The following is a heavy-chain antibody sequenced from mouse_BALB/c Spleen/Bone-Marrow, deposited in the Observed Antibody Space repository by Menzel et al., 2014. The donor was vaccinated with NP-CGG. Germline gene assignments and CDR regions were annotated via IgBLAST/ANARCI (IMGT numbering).Heavy chain of an antibody. CDR2: IYPGDGDT. D-gene: IGHD2-4*01. CDR1: GYAFSSYW. J-gene: IGHJ3*01. CDR3: AREGYDYDWFAY. Sequence: QVQLQQSGAELVRPGSSVKISCKASGYAFSSYWMNWVKQRPGQGLEWIGQIYPGDGDTNYNGKFKGKATLTAVKSSSTAYMQLSSLTSEDSAVYFCAREGYDYDWFAYWGQGTLVTVSA. V-gene: IGHV1-80*01.